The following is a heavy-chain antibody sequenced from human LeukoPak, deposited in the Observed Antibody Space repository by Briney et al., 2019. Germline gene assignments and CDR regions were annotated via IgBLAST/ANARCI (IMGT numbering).Heavy chain of an antibody. D-gene: IGHD6-19*01. V-gene: IGHV3-21*01. J-gene: IGHJ4*02. Sequence: GGSLRLSCAASGFTFSSYSMNWVRQAPGKELEWVSSISSSSSYIYYADSVKGRFTISRDNAKNSLYLQMNSLRAEDTAVYYCARDRLHVAGQLDYWGQGTLVTVSS. CDR3: ARDRLHVAGQLDY. CDR2: ISSSSSYI. CDR1: GFTFSSYS.